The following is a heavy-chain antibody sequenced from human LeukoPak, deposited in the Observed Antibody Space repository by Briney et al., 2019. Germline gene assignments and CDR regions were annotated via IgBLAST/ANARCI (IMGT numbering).Heavy chain of an antibody. CDR2: IIPIFGTA. Sequence: SVKVSCKASGGTFSSYAISWVRQAPGQGLEWMGRIIPIFGTANYAQKFQGIVTITTDESTSTAYMELRSLRSDDTAVYYCARDLVVPAATRFDPWGQGTLVTVSS. CDR1: GGTFSSYA. CDR3: ARDLVVPAATRFDP. J-gene: IGHJ5*02. D-gene: IGHD2-2*01. V-gene: IGHV1-69*05.